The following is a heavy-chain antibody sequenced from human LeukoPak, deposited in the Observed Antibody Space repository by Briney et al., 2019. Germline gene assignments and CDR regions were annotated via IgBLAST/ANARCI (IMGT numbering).Heavy chain of an antibody. CDR1: GFTFRDYE. D-gene: IGHD5-18*01. J-gene: IGHJ4*02. V-gene: IGHV3-48*03. Sequence: GGSLRLSCAASGFTFRDYEMNWVRQAPGKGLEWVSYISSSGSTIYYADSVKGRFTISRDNAKNSLYLQMNSLRAEDTAVYYCARDSGIQLWLYYFDYWGQGTLVTVSS. CDR3: ARDSGIQLWLYYFDY. CDR2: ISSSGSTI.